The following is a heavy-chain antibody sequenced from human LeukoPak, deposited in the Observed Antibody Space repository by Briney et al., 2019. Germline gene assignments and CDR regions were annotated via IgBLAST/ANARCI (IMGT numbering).Heavy chain of an antibody. CDR3: TTESPNGYSYGFNY. V-gene: IGHV3-15*01. CDR2: IKSKTDGGTT. Sequence: PGESLKISCAAPGFTFSNAWMSWVRQAPGKGLEWVGRIKSKTDGGTTDYAAPVKGRFTISRDDSKNTLYLQMNSLKTEDTAVYYCTTESPNGYSYGFNYWGQGTLVTVSS. J-gene: IGHJ4*02. D-gene: IGHD5-18*01. CDR1: GFTFSNAW.